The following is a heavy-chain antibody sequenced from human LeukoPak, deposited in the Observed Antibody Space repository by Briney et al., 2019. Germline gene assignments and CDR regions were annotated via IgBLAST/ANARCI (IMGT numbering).Heavy chain of an antibody. J-gene: IGHJ5*02. Sequence: SVKVSCTASGGTFSSYAISWVRQAPGQGLEWMGGIIPIFGTANYAQKFQGRVTITTDESTSTVYMELSSLRSEDTAVYYCARTHRSENFDPWGQGTLVTVSS. V-gene: IGHV1-69*05. CDR1: GGTFSSYA. CDR3: ARTHRSENFDP. D-gene: IGHD1-14*01. CDR2: IIPIFGTA.